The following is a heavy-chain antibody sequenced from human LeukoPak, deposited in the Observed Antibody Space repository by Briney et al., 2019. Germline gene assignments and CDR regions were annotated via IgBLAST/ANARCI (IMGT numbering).Heavy chain of an antibody. J-gene: IGHJ4*02. CDR3: AKIPTCSSTSCYDY. CDR1: GFTFSSYA. Sequence: GGSLRLSCAASGFTFSSYAMHWVRQAPGKGLEWVAFIRYDGSNKYYADSVKGRFTISRDNSKNTLYLQMNSLRAEDTAVYYCAKIPTCSSTSCYDYWGQGTLVTVSS. V-gene: IGHV3-30*02. D-gene: IGHD2-2*01. CDR2: IRYDGSNK.